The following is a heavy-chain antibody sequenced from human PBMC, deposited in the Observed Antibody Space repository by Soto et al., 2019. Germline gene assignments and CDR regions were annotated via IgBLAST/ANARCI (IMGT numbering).Heavy chain of an antibody. Sequence: PGGSLRLSCAASGFTLSDYYMTWIRQAPGKGLEWISYISTNSRYTKYADSVKGRFTISRDDAKNSLYLQMNSLRVEDMAVYYCARVYDILTSAWLDPWGQGTLVTVSS. CDR1: GFTLSDYY. J-gene: IGHJ5*02. V-gene: IGHV3-11*03. D-gene: IGHD3-9*01. CDR3: ARVYDILTSAWLDP. CDR2: ISTNSRYT.